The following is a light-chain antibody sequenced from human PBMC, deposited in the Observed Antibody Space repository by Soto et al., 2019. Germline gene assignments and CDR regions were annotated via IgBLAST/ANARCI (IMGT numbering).Light chain of an antibody. V-gene: IGLV1-40*01. CDR3: QSYDSSLTAVYG. CDR2: GNS. CDR1: SSNIGAGYD. J-gene: IGLJ1*01. Sequence: QSVLTQPPSVSGAPGQRVTISCTGSSSNIGAGYDVHWYQQLPGTAPKLLIYGNSNRPSGVPDRFSGSKSGTSASLAITGLQAEDEADYYCQSYDSSLTAVYGFGTGTKVTVL.